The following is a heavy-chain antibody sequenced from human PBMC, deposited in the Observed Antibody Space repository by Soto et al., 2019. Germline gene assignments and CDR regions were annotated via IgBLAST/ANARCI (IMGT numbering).Heavy chain of an antibody. D-gene: IGHD1-26*01. Sequence: QVQLVQSGAEVKKPGSSVKVSCKASGGTFSSYTISWVRQAPGQGLEWMGRIIPILGIANYAQKFQGRVTITADKSTSTAYMALSSLRSEDTAVYYCASLLGGIGGYDYWGQGTLVTVSS. V-gene: IGHV1-69*02. CDR2: IIPILGIA. CDR1: GGTFSSYT. J-gene: IGHJ4*02. CDR3: ASLLGGIGGYDY.